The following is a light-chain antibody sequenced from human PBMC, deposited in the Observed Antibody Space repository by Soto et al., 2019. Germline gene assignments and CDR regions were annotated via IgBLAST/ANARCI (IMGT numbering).Light chain of an antibody. CDR2: DVT. Sequence: QSALAQPASVSGSPGQSITISCTGSNSDVGGYDYVSWYQHHPGKAPKLIIYDVTNRPSGVSNRFSGSKSGNTASLTISGLQAEDVVFIYCSPFTSTRSRFLAIGTKVPVL. V-gene: IGLV2-14*03. J-gene: IGLJ1*01. CDR1: NSDVGGYDY. CDR3: SPFTSTRSRF.